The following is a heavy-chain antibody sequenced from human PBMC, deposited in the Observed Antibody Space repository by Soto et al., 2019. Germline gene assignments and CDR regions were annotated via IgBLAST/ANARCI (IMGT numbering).Heavy chain of an antibody. J-gene: IGHJ6*02. CDR3: ERDGIASALYFHGMDV. V-gene: IGHV3-74*01. D-gene: IGHD3-3*01. Sequence: GSLRLSCAASGFTFSSYWMHWVRQAPGKGLVWVSRINSDGSSTRYADSVKGRFTLSRDNAKNTLYLQMTSLRAEDTAVYYCERDGIASALYFHGMDVWGQGTTVTVSS. CDR2: INSDGSST. CDR1: GFTFSSYW.